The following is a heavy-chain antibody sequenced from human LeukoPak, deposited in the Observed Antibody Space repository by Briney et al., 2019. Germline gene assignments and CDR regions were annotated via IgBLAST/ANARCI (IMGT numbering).Heavy chain of an antibody. J-gene: IGHJ4*02. CDR2: ISGSGGST. CDR3: ANDMGQYYYGSGCEHFDY. V-gene: IGHV3-23*01. CDR1: GFTFSSYA. D-gene: IGHD3-10*01. Sequence: GGSLRLSCGASGFTFSSYAMSWVRQAPGKGLEWVSAISGSGGSTYYADSVKGRFTISRDNSKNTLYLQMNSLRAEDTAVYYCANDMGQYYYGSGCEHFDYWGQGTLVTVSS.